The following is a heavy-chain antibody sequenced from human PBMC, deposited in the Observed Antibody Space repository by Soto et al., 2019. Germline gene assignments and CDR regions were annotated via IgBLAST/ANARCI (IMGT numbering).Heavy chain of an antibody. CDR3: ALGSLGYCSGGSCYHPDY. Sequence: NPSETLSLTCAVYGGSFSGYYWSWIRQPPGKGLEWIGEINHSGSTNYNPSLKSRVTISVDTSKNQFSLKLSSVTAADTAVYYCALGSLGYCSGGSCYHPDYWGQGTLVTVSS. J-gene: IGHJ4*02. V-gene: IGHV4-34*01. CDR2: INHSGST. D-gene: IGHD2-15*01. CDR1: GGSFSGYY.